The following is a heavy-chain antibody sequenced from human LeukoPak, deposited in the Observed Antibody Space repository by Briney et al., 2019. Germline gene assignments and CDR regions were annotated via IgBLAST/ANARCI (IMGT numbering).Heavy chain of an antibody. V-gene: IGHV4-59*01. CDR1: GGSISSYY. CDR2: IYYSGST. D-gene: IGHD4-23*01. Sequence: SETLSLICTVSGGSISSYYWSWIRQPPGKGLEWIGYIYYSGSTNYNPSLKSRVTISVDTSKNQFSLKLSSVTAADTAVYYCARVVGLRWYYNGMDVWGQGTTVTVSS. J-gene: IGHJ6*02. CDR3: ARVVGLRWYYNGMDV.